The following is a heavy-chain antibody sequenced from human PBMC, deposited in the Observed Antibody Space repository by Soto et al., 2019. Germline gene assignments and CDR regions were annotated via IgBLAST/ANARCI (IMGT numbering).Heavy chain of an antibody. Sequence: PGGSLRLSCAASGFTFTSYSMNWVRQAPGKGLEWVSSISSSSYIYYADSEKGRFTISRDNAKNSLYLQMNSLRAEDTAVYYCARDIVGGFDYWGRGTLVTFSS. CDR1: GFTFTSYS. V-gene: IGHV3-21*01. J-gene: IGHJ4*02. CDR3: ARDIVGGFDY. D-gene: IGHD3-16*02. CDR2: ISSSSYI.